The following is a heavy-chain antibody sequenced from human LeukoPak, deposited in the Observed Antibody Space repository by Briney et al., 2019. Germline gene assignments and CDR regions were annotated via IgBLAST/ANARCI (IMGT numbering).Heavy chain of an antibody. D-gene: IGHD4-17*01. CDR1: GFTVNSYA. J-gene: IGHJ4*02. V-gene: IGHV3-23*01. CDR2: ISASGDNT. Sequence: PGGSLRLSCDASGFTVNSYAMNWVRQAPGKGPEWVSVISASGDNTYYADSVKGRFTISRDDSKNTVYLQMNSLRADDTAVYHCAKGGRRHYGDYVAFWGQGTLVTVSS. CDR3: AKGGRRHYGDYVAF.